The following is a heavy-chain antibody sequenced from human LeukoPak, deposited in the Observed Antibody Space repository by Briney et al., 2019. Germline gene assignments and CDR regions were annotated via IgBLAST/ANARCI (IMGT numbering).Heavy chain of an antibody. Sequence: WGSLRLSCAASGFTFSSYGMHWVRQAPGKGLEWVAFIRYDGSNKYYADSVKGRFTISRDNSKNTLYLQMNSLRAEDTAVYYCAKLVVVAATQLDYWGQGTLVTVSS. CDR1: GFTFSSYG. CDR3: AKLVVVAATQLDY. D-gene: IGHD2-15*01. J-gene: IGHJ4*02. V-gene: IGHV3-30*02. CDR2: IRYDGSNK.